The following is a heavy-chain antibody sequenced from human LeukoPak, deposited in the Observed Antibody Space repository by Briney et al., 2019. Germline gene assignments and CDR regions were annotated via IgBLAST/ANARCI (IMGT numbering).Heavy chain of an antibody. Sequence: GGSLRHSCAASGFTFNNYAMNWVRQAPGKGLEWVSSISGGGETTYYADSAKGRFTISRDNSQNTLYLQMNSLRAEDTAVYYCARDYADYVGYFFFDYWGQGTLVTVSS. CDR2: ISGGGETT. CDR3: ARDYADYVGYFFFDY. D-gene: IGHD4-17*01. CDR1: GFTFNNYA. V-gene: IGHV3-23*01. J-gene: IGHJ4*02.